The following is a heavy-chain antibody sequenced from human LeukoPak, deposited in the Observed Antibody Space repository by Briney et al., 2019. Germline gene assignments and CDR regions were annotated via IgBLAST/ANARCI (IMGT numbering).Heavy chain of an antibody. CDR2: IYYSGST. J-gene: IGHJ6*02. CDR3: ARVGLDYYYYGMDV. Sequence: SETLSLTCAVYGGSFSGYYWSWIRQHPGKGLEWIGYIYYSGSTYYNPSLKSRVTISVDTSKNQFSLKLSSVTAADTAVYYCARVGLDYYYYGMDVWGQGTTVTVSS. CDR1: GGSFSGYY. V-gene: IGHV4-31*11. D-gene: IGHD6-25*01.